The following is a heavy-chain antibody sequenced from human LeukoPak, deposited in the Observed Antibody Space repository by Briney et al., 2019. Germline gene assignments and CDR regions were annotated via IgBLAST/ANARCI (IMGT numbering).Heavy chain of an antibody. CDR1: GGSISSYY. V-gene: IGHV4-59*01. CDR2: IYYSGST. D-gene: IGHD3-10*01. Sequence: SETLSLTCTVSGGSISSYYWSWIRQPPGKGLEWIGYIYYSGSTNYNPSLKSRVTISVDTSKNQFSLKLSSVTAADTAVYYCARDPYYYGSGSSYGWFDPWGQGTLVTVSS. J-gene: IGHJ5*02. CDR3: ARDPYYYGSGSSYGWFDP.